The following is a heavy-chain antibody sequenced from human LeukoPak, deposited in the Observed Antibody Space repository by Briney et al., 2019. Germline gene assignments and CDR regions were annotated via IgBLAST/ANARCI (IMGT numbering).Heavy chain of an antibody. CDR3: ARDASLVGNPDAFDI. J-gene: IGHJ3*02. CDR1: GGSISNNNYY. Sequence: PSETLSLTCTVSGGSISNNNYYWGWIRQPPGRDLEWMGSVYYSGSTYYNPSLKSRVAISVDTSKNQFSLKLSSVTAADTAVYLCARDASLVGNPDAFDIWGQGTMVTVSS. CDR2: VYYSGST. V-gene: IGHV4-39*01. D-gene: IGHD4-23*01.